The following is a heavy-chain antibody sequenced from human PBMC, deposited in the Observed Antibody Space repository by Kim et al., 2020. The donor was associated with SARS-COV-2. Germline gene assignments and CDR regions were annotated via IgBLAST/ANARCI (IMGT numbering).Heavy chain of an antibody. CDR3: ARVGLVYVWGSYRYTETQGYGMDV. CDR2: ISSSSSYI. D-gene: IGHD3-16*02. J-gene: IGHJ6*02. V-gene: IGHV3-21*04. CDR1: GFTFSSYS. Sequence: GGSLRLSCAASGFTFSSYSMNWVRQAPGKGLEWVSSISSSSSYIYYADSVKGRFTISRDNAKNSLYLQMNSLRAEDTAVYYCARVGLVYVWGSYRYTETQGYGMDVCGQGTTVTVSS.